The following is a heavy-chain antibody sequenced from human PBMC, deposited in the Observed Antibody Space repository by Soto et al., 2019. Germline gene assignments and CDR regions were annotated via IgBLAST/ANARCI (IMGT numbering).Heavy chain of an antibody. D-gene: IGHD3-22*01. CDR3: ATANYYDSGGYYRAEYFQH. CDR2: IIPIFGTA. CDR1: GYTFTGYS. J-gene: IGHJ1*01. Sequence: SVKVSCKASGYTFTGYSMHWVRQAPGQGLEWMGWIIPIFGTANYAQKFQGRVTITADESTDTAYMELSSLRSEDTAVYYCATANYYDSGGYYRAEYFQHWGQGTLVTVSS. V-gene: IGHV1-69*13.